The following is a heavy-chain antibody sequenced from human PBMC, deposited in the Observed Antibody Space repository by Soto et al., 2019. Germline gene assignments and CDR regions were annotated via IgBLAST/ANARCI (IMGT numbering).Heavy chain of an antibody. V-gene: IGHV3-21*01. CDR2: ISSSSSYI. D-gene: IGHD1-26*01. J-gene: IGHJ3*02. Sequence: GGSLRLSCAASGFTFSSYSMNWVRQAPGKGLEWVSSISSSSSYIYYADSVKGRFTISRDNAKNSLYLQMNSLRAEDTAVYYCARDRIASGSYFDAFDIWGQGTMVTVSS. CDR1: GFTFSSYS. CDR3: ARDRIASGSYFDAFDI.